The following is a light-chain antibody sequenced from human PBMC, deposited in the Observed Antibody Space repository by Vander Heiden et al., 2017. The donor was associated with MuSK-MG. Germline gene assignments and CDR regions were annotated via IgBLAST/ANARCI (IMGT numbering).Light chain of an antibody. CDR2: AAS. CDR3: KQTYSTSYT. Sequence: IPVTQSPSSLSASVGDRVAITCRAIQSIRSYFNWYQPKPGKAPKLLIYAASRLQSGMPSRFSGRGSGTELNLTISSLQPEDFATYYSKQTYSTSYTAGQGTKMEIE. J-gene: IGKJ2*01. CDR1: QSIRSY. V-gene: IGKV1-39*01.